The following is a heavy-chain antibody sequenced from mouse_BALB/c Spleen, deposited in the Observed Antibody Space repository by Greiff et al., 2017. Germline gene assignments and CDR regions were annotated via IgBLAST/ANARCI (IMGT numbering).Heavy chain of an antibody. CDR3: ARGPYGSSYGAMDY. D-gene: IGHD1-1*01. V-gene: IGHV2-9*02. J-gene: IGHJ4*01. CDR1: GFSLTSYG. Sequence: QVQLKESGPGLVAPSQSLSITCTVSGFSLTSYGVHWVRQPPGKGLEWLGVIWAGGSTNYNSALMSRLSISKDNSKSQVFLKMNSLQTDDTAMDYCARGPYGSSYGAMDYWGQGTAVTVSS. CDR2: IWAGGST.